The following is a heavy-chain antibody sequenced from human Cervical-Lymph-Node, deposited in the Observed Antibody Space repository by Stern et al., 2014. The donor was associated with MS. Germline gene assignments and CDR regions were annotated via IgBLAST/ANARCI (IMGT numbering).Heavy chain of an antibody. CDR3: ARGGRMATMFY. Sequence: QVQLQESGPGLVKPSKTLSLTCTVAGASFTDYYWSWIRQSPGKGLEWIGYIYSSGSTNYNPSLKSRVIISLDTSKNQFSLKLSAVTAADTAVYYCARGGRMATMFYWGQGNLVTVSS. CDR1: GASFTDYY. CDR2: IYSSGST. D-gene: IGHD5-24*01. J-gene: IGHJ4*02. V-gene: IGHV4-59*01.